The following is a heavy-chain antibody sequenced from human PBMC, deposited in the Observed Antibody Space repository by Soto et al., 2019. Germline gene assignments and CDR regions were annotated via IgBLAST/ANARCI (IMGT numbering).Heavy chain of an antibody. J-gene: IGHJ3*02. V-gene: IGHV3-11*05. CDR2: ISSSRSYT. D-gene: IGHD3-16*01. CDR1: GFTFSDYY. Sequence: QVQLVESGGGLVKPGGSLRLSCAASGFTFSDYYMNWIRQAPGKGLEWVSYISSSRSYTNYADSVKGRFTISRDNAKNSLYLQMNSLSAEDPAVYYCARVAYDAFDIWGQGTMVTVSS. CDR3: ARVAYDAFDI.